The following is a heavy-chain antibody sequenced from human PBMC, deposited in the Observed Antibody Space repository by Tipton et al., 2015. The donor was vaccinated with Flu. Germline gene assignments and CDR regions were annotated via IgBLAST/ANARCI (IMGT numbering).Heavy chain of an antibody. D-gene: IGHD1-1*01. J-gene: IGHJ4*02. CDR3: ARNKGPGYEDF. CDR2: TSYSGNT. Sequence: TLSLTCTVSGASITSSYWTWIRKPPVKPLEWIGYTSYSGNTNFNPSLRRRVRMSVDASKSQFSLKMTSLCAADTATYFCARNKGPGYEDFWGQGTLVTVSP. V-gene: IGHV4-59*13. CDR1: GASITSSY.